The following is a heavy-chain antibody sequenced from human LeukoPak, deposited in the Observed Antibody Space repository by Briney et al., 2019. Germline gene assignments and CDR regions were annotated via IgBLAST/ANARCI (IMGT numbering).Heavy chain of an antibody. D-gene: IGHD6-19*01. V-gene: IGHV3-33*01. CDR2: IWYDGSNT. CDR3: ATGRRLAVAGPYYFDY. CDR1: GFTFSSYG. J-gene: IGHJ4*02. Sequence: GGSLRLSCAGSGFTFSSYGMRWVRQAPGKGLEWVALIWYDGSNTYYADSVKGRITISRDNSKNTLYLQMNSLRAEDTAVYYCATGRRLAVAGPYYFDYRGQGTLVTVSS.